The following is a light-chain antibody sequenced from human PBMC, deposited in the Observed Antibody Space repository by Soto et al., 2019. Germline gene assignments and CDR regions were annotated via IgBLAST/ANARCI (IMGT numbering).Light chain of an antibody. CDR1: QSVSNS. V-gene: IGKV3-11*01. Sequence: EIVLTQSPATLSLSPGERVTLSCRASQSVSNSLAWYQQKPGQPPRLLIYDVSNRATGIPARFSGSGSRTDFPLTITSLEPEDFAVYFCHQRYNWPRVTFGQGTQLEIK. CDR3: HQRYNWPRVT. CDR2: DVS. J-gene: IGKJ5*01.